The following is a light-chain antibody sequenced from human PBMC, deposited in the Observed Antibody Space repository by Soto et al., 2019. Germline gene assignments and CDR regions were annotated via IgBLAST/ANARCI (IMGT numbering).Light chain of an antibody. CDR1: RGIRNY. Sequence: IQLTQSPSSLSATVGDRVTITCLASRGIRNYLVWYQQRPGKAPNLQIYGASTLQSGVPSRFSGSGSGTDFTLTIDNLQPEDVATYYCQQLNNYSRTFGPGTKVDI. CDR2: GAS. V-gene: IGKV1-9*01. J-gene: IGKJ3*01. CDR3: QQLNNYSRT.